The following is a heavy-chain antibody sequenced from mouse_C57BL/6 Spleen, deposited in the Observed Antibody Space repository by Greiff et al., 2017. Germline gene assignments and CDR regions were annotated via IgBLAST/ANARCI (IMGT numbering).Heavy chain of an antibody. Sequence: VQLQQSGAELVKPGASVKLSCTASGFNITDYYMHWVKQRTEQGLEWIGRFDPEDGETKYAPQFQGKATITADTSSNTAYLQLSSLTSEDTAVYYCARDDPHYWGQGTTLTVSS. CDR2: FDPEDGET. CDR1: GFNITDYY. D-gene: IGHD2-12*01. CDR3: ARDDPHY. V-gene: IGHV14-2*01. J-gene: IGHJ2*01.